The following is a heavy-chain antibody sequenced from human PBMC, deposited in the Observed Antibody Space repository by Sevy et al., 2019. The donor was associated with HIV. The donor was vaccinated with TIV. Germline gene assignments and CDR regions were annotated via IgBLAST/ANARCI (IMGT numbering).Heavy chain of an antibody. Sequence: SETLSLTCTVSGVSISGSAYYWGWIRQPPGKGLDWIGSISYTGSTYYNPSLKSRVTISVDTSKNQFSLKLTSVTAADTAVYYCASRGDNNWFDPWGQGTLVTVSS. V-gene: IGHV4-39*01. D-gene: IGHD2-15*01. J-gene: IGHJ5*02. CDR2: ISYTGST. CDR3: ASRGDNNWFDP. CDR1: GVSISGSAYY.